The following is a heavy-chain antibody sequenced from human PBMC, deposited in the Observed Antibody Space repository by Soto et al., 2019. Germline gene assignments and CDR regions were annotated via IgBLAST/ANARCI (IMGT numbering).Heavy chain of an antibody. D-gene: IGHD3-22*01. J-gene: IGHJ4*02. CDR1: GFTFSSYW. Sequence: EVQLVESGGGIVQPGGSLRLSCAASGFTFSSYWMHWVRQAPGKGLVWVSRIKSDGSRTSYAESAKGRFTISRDNAKNTVYLQMNSLRAEDTAVYYCARGDGDYYDGNGYLGRHWGQGTLVTVSS. CDR2: IKSDGSRT. CDR3: ARGDGDYYDGNGYLGRH. V-gene: IGHV3-74*01.